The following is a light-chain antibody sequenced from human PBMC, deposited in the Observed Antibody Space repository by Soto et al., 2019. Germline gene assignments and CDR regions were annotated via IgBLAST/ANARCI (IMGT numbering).Light chain of an antibody. V-gene: IGKV3-20*01. Sequence: EIVLTQSPGTLSLSPGERATLSCRASQSISTNSLAWYQHKPGQAPRLLIYATSSRATGIPDRFSGSGSGTVFTLTISRLAPEDFEVYYCQHDSFGQGTRLEIK. CDR3: QHDS. CDR1: QSISTNS. CDR2: ATS. J-gene: IGKJ2*01.